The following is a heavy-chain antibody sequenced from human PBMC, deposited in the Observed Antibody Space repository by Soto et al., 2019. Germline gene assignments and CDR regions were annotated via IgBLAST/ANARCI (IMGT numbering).Heavy chain of an antibody. CDR1: GGTFSSYA. Sequence: QVQLVQSGAEVKKPGSSVKDSCKASGGTFSSYAISWVRQAPGQGLEWMGGIIPIFGTANYAQKFQGRVTITADESTSTAYMELRSLRSEDTAVYYCAREVLGQLPGDYYYYGMDVWGQGTTVTVSS. CDR2: IIPIFGTA. CDR3: AREVLGQLPGDYYYYGMDV. D-gene: IGHD3-16*01. V-gene: IGHV1-69*01. J-gene: IGHJ6*02.